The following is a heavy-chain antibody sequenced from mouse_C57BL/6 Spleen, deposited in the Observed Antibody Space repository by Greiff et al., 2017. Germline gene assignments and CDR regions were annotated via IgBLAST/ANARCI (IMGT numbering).Heavy chain of an antibody. CDR1: GYTFTSYW. J-gene: IGHJ4*01. V-gene: IGHV1-74*01. CDR2: IHPSDSDT. CDR3: AFLPSYYAMDY. Sequence: VQLQQPGAELVKPGASVKVSCKASGYTFTSYWMHWVKQRPGQGLAWIGKIHPSDSDTNYTPTFKGKATLTVDKSSGTAYMQLSSLTSEDSAVYYCAFLPSYYAMDYWGQGTSVTVSS.